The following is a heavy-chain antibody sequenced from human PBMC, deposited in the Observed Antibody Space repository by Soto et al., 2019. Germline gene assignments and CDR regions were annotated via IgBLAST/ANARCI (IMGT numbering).Heavy chain of an antibody. CDR1: GFTVSSNY. Sequence: EVQLVESGGGLIQPGGSLRLSCAASGFTVSSNYMSWVRQAPGKGLEWVSVIYSGGSTYYSDSVKGRFTISRDNSKNTLYIQMNSLRADDTAVYYCAKDYGSSRYFFDYWGQGALVTVSS. V-gene: IGHV3-53*01. CDR3: AKDYGSSRYFFDY. D-gene: IGHD6-19*01. J-gene: IGHJ4*02. CDR2: IYSGGST.